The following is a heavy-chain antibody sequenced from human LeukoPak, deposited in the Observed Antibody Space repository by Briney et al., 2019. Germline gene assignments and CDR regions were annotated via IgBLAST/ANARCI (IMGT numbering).Heavy chain of an antibody. D-gene: IGHD3-3*02. CDR2: IITILGTA. V-gene: IGHV1-69*05. CDR3: ARHFWSGYYRDY. CDR1: GGTFSSYA. Sequence: ASVKVSCKASGGTFSSYAISWVRQAPGQGLEWRGGIITILGTANYAQKFQGRVTITTDESTSTAYMELSSLRSEDTAVYYCARHFWSGYYRDYWGQGTLVTVSS. J-gene: IGHJ4*02.